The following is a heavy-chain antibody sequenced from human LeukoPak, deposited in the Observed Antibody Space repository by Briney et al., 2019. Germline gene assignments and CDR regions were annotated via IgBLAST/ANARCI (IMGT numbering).Heavy chain of an antibody. CDR3: AARGYSYGHKAYYYSYYYMDV. J-gene: IGHJ6*03. Sequence: PGGSLRLSCAASGFTFSSYAMSWVRQAPGKGLEWVSAISGSGGSTYYADSVKGRFTISRDNSKNTLYLQMNSLRAEDTAVYYCAARGYSYGHKAYYYSYYYMDVWGKGTTVTVSS. CDR1: GFTFSSYA. D-gene: IGHD5-18*01. CDR2: ISGSGGST. V-gene: IGHV3-23*01.